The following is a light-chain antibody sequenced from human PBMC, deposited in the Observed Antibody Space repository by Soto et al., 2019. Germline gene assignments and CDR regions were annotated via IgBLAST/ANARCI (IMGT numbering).Light chain of an antibody. J-gene: IGKJ1*01. CDR3: QQYNNWWT. V-gene: IGKV3-15*01. CDR2: GAS. Sequence: ENVLTQSPGTLSLSPGERATLSCRASQSVNSRFLAWYQQKPGQAPRLLIYGASTRATGIPARFSGSGSGTEFTLTISSLQSEDFAFYFCQQYNNWWTFGQGTKVEIK. CDR1: QSVNSRF.